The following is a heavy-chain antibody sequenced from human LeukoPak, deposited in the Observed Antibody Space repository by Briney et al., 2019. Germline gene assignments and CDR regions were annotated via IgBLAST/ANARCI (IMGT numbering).Heavy chain of an antibody. J-gene: IGHJ4*02. D-gene: IGHD3-22*01. CDR3: AREFRTYYYDSSGALLFYYFDY. V-gene: IGHV1-2*02. CDR1: GYTFTGYY. CDR2: INPISGGT. Sequence: ASVKVSCKASGYTFTGYYMHWVRQAPGQGLEWMGWINPISGGTNYAQKFQGRVTMTRDTSISTAYMELSRLRSDDTAVYYCAREFRTYYYDSSGALLFYYFDYWGQGTLATVSS.